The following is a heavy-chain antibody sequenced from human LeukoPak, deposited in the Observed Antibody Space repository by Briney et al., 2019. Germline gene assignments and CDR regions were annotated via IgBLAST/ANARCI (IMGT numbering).Heavy chain of an antibody. Sequence: PGGSLRLSCAASGFTFSNYWMSWVRQAPGKGLEWVAHINQDGSEKYYVDSVKGRFTISRDNAKNSLYLQMNSLRAEDTAVYYCARGGAWYSDYWGQGTLVTVSS. J-gene: IGHJ4*02. D-gene: IGHD6-13*01. CDR2: INQDGSEK. V-gene: IGHV3-7*05. CDR1: GFTFSNYW. CDR3: ARGGAWYSDY.